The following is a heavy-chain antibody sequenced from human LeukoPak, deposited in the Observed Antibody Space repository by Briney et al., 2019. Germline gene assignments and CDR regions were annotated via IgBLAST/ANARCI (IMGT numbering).Heavy chain of an antibody. CDR2: INHDGQRI. V-gene: IGHV3-48*02. D-gene: IGHD3-9*01. J-gene: IGHJ4*02. Sequence: GGSLRLSCAASGFIFGDYVMSWARQAPGKGLEWISYINHDGQRIYYAESVRGRSTISRDNGKNSLYLQMNSLRDEDAALYYCARDYDWAFDFWGQGTPVTVSS. CDR3: ARDYDWAFDF. CDR1: GFIFGDYV.